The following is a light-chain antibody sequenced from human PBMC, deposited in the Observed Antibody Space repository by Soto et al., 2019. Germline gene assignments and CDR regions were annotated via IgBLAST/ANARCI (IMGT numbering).Light chain of an antibody. CDR1: QSVGSN. J-gene: IGKJ4*01. CDR2: GAS. CDR3: QQYGSSPALT. V-gene: IGKV3-15*01. Sequence: EIVMTQSPATLSVSPGERATLSCRASQSVGSNLAWYQQKPGQAPRLLIYGASTRATGIPARFSGSGSGTEFTLTISRLEPEDFAVYYCQQYGSSPALTFGGGTKVEIK.